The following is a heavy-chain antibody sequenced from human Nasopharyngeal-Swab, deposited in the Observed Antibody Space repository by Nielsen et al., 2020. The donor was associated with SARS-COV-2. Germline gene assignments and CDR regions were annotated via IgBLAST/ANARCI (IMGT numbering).Heavy chain of an antibody. CDR2: ISAYNSNT. J-gene: IGHJ5*02. CDR3: ARVTELLGREFDP. Sequence: WVRQAPGQGLEWMGWISAYNSNTNYAQKLQGRVTMTTDTSTSTAYMELRSLRSDDTAVYYCARVTELLGREFDPWGQGTLVTVSS. V-gene: IGHV1-18*01. D-gene: IGHD3-10*01.